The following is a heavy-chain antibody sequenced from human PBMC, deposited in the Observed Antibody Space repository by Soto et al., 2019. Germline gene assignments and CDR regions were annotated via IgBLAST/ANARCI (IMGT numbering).Heavy chain of an antibody. V-gene: IGHV3-21*06. J-gene: IGHJ4*02. CDR2: ISNSGSYI. Sequence: GGSLRLSCAASGFTFGTYAMHWVRQAPGKGLEWVSSISNSGSYIYYADSTEGRFTYSRDNADNLLYLQMNSLRADDTAVYYCARVYLGCSSTTCLYYFDYWGQGTLVTVSS. CDR3: ARVYLGCSSTTCLYYFDY. CDR1: GFTFGTYA. D-gene: IGHD2-2*01.